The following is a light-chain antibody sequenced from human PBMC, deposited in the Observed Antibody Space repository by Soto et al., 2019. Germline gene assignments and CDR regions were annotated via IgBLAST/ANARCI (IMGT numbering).Light chain of an antibody. J-gene: IGLJ1*01. CDR2: EVS. Sequence: QSALTQPASVSGSPGQSITISCIGLSSDVGSHNLVSWYQQHPGKAPKLMIYEVSKRSSGVSNRFSGSKSGYTASLTISGLQTEDEADYYCSSYTTSNTPLYVFGTGTKLTVL. V-gene: IGLV2-14*02. CDR3: SSYTTSNTPLYV. CDR1: SSDVGSHNL.